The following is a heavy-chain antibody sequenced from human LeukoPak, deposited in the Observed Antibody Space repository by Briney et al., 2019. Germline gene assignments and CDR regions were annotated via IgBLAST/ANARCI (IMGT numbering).Heavy chain of an antibody. CDR3: VRDRVVVTATFDC. Sequence: QPGGSLRLSCSASGFTFSGYAMHWVRQAPGKGQEYVSGIPSNGGTTYYADSVKGRFTISRDNSKNTLYLQMSSLRAEDTAVYFCVRDRVVVTATFDCWGQGTLVTVSS. D-gene: IGHD2-21*02. J-gene: IGHJ4*02. CDR1: GFTFSGYA. CDR2: IPSNGGTT. V-gene: IGHV3-64D*06.